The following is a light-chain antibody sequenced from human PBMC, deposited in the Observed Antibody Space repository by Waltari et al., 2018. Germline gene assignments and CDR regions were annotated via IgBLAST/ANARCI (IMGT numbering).Light chain of an antibody. Sequence: QSALTQPASVSGSPGQSITISCIGPSSDVGAYDYGSWYQQHPGKAPRLMIYDVNNRPSGVSNRFSGSKSGNTASLTISGLQAEDEADYFCSSYTTSSTRFGSGTKVTVL. J-gene: IGLJ1*01. CDR2: DVN. CDR1: SSDVGAYDY. CDR3: SSYTTSSTR. V-gene: IGLV2-14*03.